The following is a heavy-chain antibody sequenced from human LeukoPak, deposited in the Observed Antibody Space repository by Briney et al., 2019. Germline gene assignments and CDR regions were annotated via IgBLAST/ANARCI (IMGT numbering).Heavy chain of an antibody. V-gene: IGHV6-1*01. CDR1: GYSVSSNSAA. CDR3: ARGRGYVDHAFDI. D-gene: IGHD5-18*01. CDR2: TYCRSKWYN. Sequence: SQTLSLTCAISGYSVSSNSAAWNWIGQSPARDLEWLVRTYCRSKWYNDYVVCGNSRLSVNPNTTKNQLSLQLNAETPEDKAVYFCARGRGYVDHAFDIWGQGTMVTVSS. J-gene: IGHJ3*02.